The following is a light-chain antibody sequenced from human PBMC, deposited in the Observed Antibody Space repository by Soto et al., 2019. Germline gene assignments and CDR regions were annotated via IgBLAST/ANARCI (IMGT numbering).Light chain of an antibody. CDR3: QQYYSFPRT. CDR1: QGISIY. V-gene: IGKV1D-8*01. CDR2: AAS. Sequence: VIWMTQSTSLLSASTGDRVAISCRMSQGISIYLAWYQQKPGKAPELLIYAASTLQSGVPSRFSGSGSGTDFTLTISCLQSEDFATYYCQQYYSFPRTFAQRTKV. J-gene: IGKJ1*01.